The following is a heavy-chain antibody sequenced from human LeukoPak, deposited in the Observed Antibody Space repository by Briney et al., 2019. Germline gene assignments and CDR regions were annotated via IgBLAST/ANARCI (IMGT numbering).Heavy chain of an antibody. CDR3: TSPAGLSDYYYMDV. D-gene: IGHD3-16*02. CDR1: GGTFSSYA. Sequence: GASVKVSCKASGGTFSSYAISWVRQAPGQGLEWMGGIIPIFGTANYAQKFQGRVTITADESTSTAYMELSSLRSEDTAVYYCTSPAGLSDYYYMDVWGKGTTVTVSS. CDR2: IIPIFGTA. V-gene: IGHV1-69*13. J-gene: IGHJ6*03.